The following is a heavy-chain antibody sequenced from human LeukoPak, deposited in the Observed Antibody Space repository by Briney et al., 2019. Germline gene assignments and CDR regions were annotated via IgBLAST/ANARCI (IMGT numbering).Heavy chain of an antibody. D-gene: IGHD6-13*01. CDR2: MNPNSGNT. Sequence: VKVSCKASGYTFTSYDIKWVRQATGQGLEWMGWMNPNSGNTGYAQKFQGRVTMTRNTSISTAYMELSSLRSEDTAVYYCARPLSRSDSSSWYGWGQGTLVTVSS. CDR3: ARPLSRSDSSSWYG. V-gene: IGHV1-8*01. J-gene: IGHJ4*02. CDR1: GYTFTSYD.